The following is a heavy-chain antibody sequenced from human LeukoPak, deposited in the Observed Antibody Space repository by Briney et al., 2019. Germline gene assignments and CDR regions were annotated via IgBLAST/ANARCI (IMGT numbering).Heavy chain of an antibody. J-gene: IGHJ1*01. D-gene: IGHD2/OR15-2a*01. V-gene: IGHV3-9*01. CDR1: GFTFDDYA. CDR3: AKGIAPWQEYFQH. CDR2: ISWNSGSI. Sequence: PGRSLRLSCAASGFTFDDYAMHWVRQAPGKGLEWVSGISWNSGSIGYADSVKGRFTISRDNSKNTLYLQMNSLRAEDTAVYYCAKGIAPWQEYFQHWGQGTLVTVSS.